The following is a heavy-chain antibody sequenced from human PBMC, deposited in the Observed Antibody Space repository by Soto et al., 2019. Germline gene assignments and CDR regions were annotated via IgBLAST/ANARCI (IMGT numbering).Heavy chain of an antibody. CDR3: ARDRVVASIGHSVYYYCYFLDV. CDR1: GFTFDDYG. D-gene: IGHD5-12*01. J-gene: IGHJ6*03. Sequence: GGSLRLSCAASGFTFDDYGMSWVRQAPGKGLEWVSGINWNGGSTGYADSVKGRFSISRDNAKNSLYLQMNGLRAEDTALYHCARDRVVASIGHSVYYYCYFLDVRGKGTSGTRSS. V-gene: IGHV3-20*01. CDR2: INWNGGST.